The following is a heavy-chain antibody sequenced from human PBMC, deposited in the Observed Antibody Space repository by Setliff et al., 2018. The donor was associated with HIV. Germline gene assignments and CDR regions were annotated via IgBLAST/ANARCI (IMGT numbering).Heavy chain of an antibody. D-gene: IGHD3-22*01. J-gene: IGHJ4*02. Sequence: PGGSLRLSCAASGFTFSSYGMHWVRQAPGKGLEWVAFIRYDGSNKYYADSVKGRLTISRDNSKNTLYLQMNSLRAEDTAVYYCAKDSSDYYDSSAEHYWGQGTLVTVSS. CDR2: IRYDGSNK. V-gene: IGHV3-30*02. CDR3: AKDSSDYYDSSAEHY. CDR1: GFTFSSYG.